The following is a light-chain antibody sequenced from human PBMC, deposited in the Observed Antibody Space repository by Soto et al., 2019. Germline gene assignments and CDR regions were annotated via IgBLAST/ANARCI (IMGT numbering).Light chain of an antibody. Sequence: QSVLTQPASVSGSPGQSITISCTGTSSDVGGYKYVSWYQHYSGKAPKLMVFEVYNRPSGVSNRFSGSKSGNTASLTISGLQAEDEADYYCCSYTSSGTLVFGGGTKLTVL. CDR1: SSDVGGYKY. J-gene: IGLJ2*01. CDR2: EVY. V-gene: IGLV2-14*01. CDR3: CSYTSSGTLV.